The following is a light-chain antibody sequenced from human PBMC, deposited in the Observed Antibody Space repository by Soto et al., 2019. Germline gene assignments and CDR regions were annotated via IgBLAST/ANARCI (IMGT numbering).Light chain of an antibody. J-gene: IGKJ1*01. CDR3: QQSYTTPIT. Sequence: DIQMTQSPSSLSASLGDRVTITCRASQSISSYLNWYQHKPGKAPELLVFVASNLQSGVPSRFSGSGSGTGFTLTISSLQPEDFATYYCQQSYTTPITFGQGTKVDIK. CDR2: VAS. V-gene: IGKV1-39*01. CDR1: QSISSY.